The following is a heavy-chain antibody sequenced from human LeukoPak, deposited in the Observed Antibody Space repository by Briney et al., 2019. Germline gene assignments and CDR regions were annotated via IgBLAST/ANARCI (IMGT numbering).Heavy chain of an antibody. CDR3: ARQVQGVIRPDY. Sequence: SETLSLTCTVSGGSISSGSYYWGWIRQPPGKGLEWIGSIYYSGSTYYNPSLSSRVTVSVDTSKNQFSLKPSSVTAADTAVYYCARQVQGVIRPDYWGQGTLVTVSS. J-gene: IGHJ4*02. D-gene: IGHD1-1*01. CDR2: IYYSGST. V-gene: IGHV4-39*01. CDR1: GGSISSGSYY.